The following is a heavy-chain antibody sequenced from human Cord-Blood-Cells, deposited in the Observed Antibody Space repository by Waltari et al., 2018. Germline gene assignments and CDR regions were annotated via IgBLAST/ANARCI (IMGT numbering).Heavy chain of an antibody. CDR1: GYTFTGYY. D-gene: IGHD2-8*01. CDR2: INPNSGGT. CDR3: ARDNCTNGVCYFDY. J-gene: IGHJ4*02. Sequence: GASVKVSCKASGYTFTGYYMHWVRQAPGQGLEWMGWINPNSGGTNYAQKFQGWVTMTRDTSISTAYMELSRLRSDDTAVYYCARDNCTNGVCYFDYWGQGTLVTVSS. V-gene: IGHV1-2*04.